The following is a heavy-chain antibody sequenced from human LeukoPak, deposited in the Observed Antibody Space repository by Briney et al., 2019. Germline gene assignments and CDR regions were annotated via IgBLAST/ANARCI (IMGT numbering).Heavy chain of an antibody. J-gene: IGHJ3*02. D-gene: IGHD7-27*01. CDR1: GFTFSSYA. CDR3: ARETTGEAALDI. Sequence: PGRSLRLSCAASGFTFSSYAMHWVRQAPGKGLEYVSAISHNGRNTLYANSVKGRFTISRDNSKNTLYLQMGNLRAEDMAVYYCARETTGEAALDIWGQGTMVTVSS. V-gene: IGHV3-64*01. CDR2: ISHNGRNT.